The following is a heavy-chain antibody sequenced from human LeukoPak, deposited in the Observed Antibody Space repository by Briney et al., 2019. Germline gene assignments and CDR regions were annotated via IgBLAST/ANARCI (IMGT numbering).Heavy chain of an antibody. CDR1: GGSISSSSYY. J-gene: IGHJ4*02. Sequence: PSETLSLTCTVSGGSISSSSYYWGWIRQPPGKGLEWIGSIYYSGSTYSNPSLKSRVTISVDTSKNQFSLKLSSVTAADTAVYYCARHIGLRWHLDWWGQGTLVTVSS. D-gene: IGHD4-23*01. V-gene: IGHV4-39*01. CDR2: IYYSGST. CDR3: ARHIGLRWHLDW.